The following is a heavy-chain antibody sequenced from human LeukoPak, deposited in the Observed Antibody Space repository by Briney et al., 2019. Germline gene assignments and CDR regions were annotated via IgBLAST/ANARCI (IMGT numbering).Heavy chain of an antibody. V-gene: IGHV4-4*07. J-gene: IGHJ4*02. CDR3: ARAHYDSSGYYSSYFDY. Sequence: PSETLSLTCTVSGGSISSYYWSWIRQPAGKGLEWIGRIYTSGSTNYNPSLKGRVTMSVDTSKNQFSLKLSSVTAADTAVYYCARAHYDSSGYYSSYFDYWGQGTLVTVSS. CDR2: IYTSGST. CDR1: GGSISSYY. D-gene: IGHD3-22*01.